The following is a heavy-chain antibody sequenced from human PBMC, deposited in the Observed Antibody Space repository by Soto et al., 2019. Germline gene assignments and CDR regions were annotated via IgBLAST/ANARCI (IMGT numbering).Heavy chain of an antibody. V-gene: IGHV1-18*01. D-gene: IGHD3-10*01. J-gene: IGHJ6*01. Sequence: QVKLEQSGPEVKKPGASVNVSCKASGYSYTSYGISWVRQAPGQGLEWMGWISAYNGQTKPAQRFWGRVAFTTDASTSTPFMQLRSLRSDDTAMYYCARDTRKELGTDGLNCIDVWGQATAVTVTS. CDR2: ISAYNGQT. CDR3: ARDTRKELGTDGLNCIDV. CDR1: GYSYTSYG.